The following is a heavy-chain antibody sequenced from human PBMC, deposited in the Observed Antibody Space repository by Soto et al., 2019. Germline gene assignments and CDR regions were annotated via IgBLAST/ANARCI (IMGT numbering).Heavy chain of an antibody. J-gene: IGHJ4*02. Sequence: SETLSLPCTVSGGSISSGDYYWSWIRQPPGKGLEWIGYIYYSGSTYYNPSLKSRVTISVDTSKNQFSLKLSSVTAADTAVYYCACVNGSGLTYYFDYWGQGTLVTVSS. CDR2: IYYSGST. CDR3: ACVNGSGLTYYFDY. V-gene: IGHV4-30-4*01. D-gene: IGHD3-10*01. CDR1: GGSISSGDYY.